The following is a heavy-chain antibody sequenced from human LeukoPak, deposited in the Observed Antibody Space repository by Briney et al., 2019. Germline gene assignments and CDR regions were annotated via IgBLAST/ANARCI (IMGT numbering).Heavy chain of an antibody. V-gene: IGHV3-11*01. CDR3: AGEGPLFFY. Sequence: PGGSLRLSCAASGFIFSDYYMSWIRQAPGKGLEWISYISNSGSTIYYADSVKGRFTLSRDNAKNSLNLQMNNLRAGDPAVYYCAGEGPLFFYWGQGTLVTVSS. CDR2: ISNSGSTI. D-gene: IGHD3-3*01. CDR1: GFIFSDYY. J-gene: IGHJ4*02.